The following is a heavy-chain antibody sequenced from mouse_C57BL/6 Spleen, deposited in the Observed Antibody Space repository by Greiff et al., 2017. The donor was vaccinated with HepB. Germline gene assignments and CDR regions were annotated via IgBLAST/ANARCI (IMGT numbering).Heavy chain of an antibody. Sequence: VQLQQSGAELVRPGASVTLSCKASGYTFTDYEMHWVKQTPVHGLEWIGAIDPETGGTAYNQKFKGKAILTADKSSSTAYMELRSLTSEDSAVYYWTRRSITTVVATDFDYGGQGTTLTVSS. CDR1: GYTFTDYE. D-gene: IGHD1-1*01. V-gene: IGHV1-15*01. CDR3: TRRSITTVVATDFDY. J-gene: IGHJ2*01. CDR2: IDPETGGT.